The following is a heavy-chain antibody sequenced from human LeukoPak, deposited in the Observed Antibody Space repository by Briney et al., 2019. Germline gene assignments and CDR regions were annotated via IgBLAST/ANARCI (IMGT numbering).Heavy chain of an antibody. V-gene: IGHV4-59*08. Sequence: PSETLSLTCTVSGGSISSYYWSWIRQPPGKGLEWIGYIYYSGSTNYNPSLKSRVTISVDTSKNQFSLKLSSVTAADTAVYYCARHERGRERAYYFDYWGQGTLVTVSS. D-gene: IGHD5-24*01. CDR2: IYYSGST. CDR1: GGSISSYY. CDR3: ARHERGRERAYYFDY. J-gene: IGHJ4*02.